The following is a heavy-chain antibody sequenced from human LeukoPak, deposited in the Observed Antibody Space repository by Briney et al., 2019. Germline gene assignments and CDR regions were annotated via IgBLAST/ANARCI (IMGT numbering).Heavy chain of an antibody. CDR2: ITSGSSAI. D-gene: IGHD4-17*01. V-gene: IGHV3-21*01. CDR1: GFTFTTYS. J-gene: IGHJ4*02. CDR3: ARGHTAVTRHFDF. Sequence: GGSLRLSCEASGFTFTTYSMTWVRQAPGKGLEGVAIITSGSSAIFSADALKGRFTISRDDAKNLLYLDMNSLRAEDTAVYYCARGHTAVTRHFDFWGQGTLVTVSS.